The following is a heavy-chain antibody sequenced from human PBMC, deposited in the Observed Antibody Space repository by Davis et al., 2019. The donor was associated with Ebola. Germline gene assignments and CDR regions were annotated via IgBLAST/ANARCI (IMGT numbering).Heavy chain of an antibody. CDR3: ATDLIMIRGAQYIDS. Sequence: PGGSLRLSCVASGFNFDSAWMNWVRQAPGKGLEWVGRSRSKRDGGPPDYAAPVKGRFIISRDDSQNTLYLQLNSLKTEDTAIYYCATDLIMIRGAQYIDSWGQGTPVTVSS. CDR1: GFNFDSAW. V-gene: IGHV3-15*07. CDR2: SRSKRDGGPP. J-gene: IGHJ4*02. D-gene: IGHD3-16*01.